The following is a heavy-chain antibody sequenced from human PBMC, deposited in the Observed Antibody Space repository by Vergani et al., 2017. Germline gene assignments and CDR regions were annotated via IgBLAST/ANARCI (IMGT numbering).Heavy chain of an antibody. V-gene: IGHV4-34*01. Sequence: QVQLQQWGAGLLKPSETLSLTCAVYGGSFSGYYWSWIRQPPGKGLEWIGEINHSGSTNYNPSLKSRVTISVDTSKNQFSLKLSSVTAADTAVYYCARTGYGSGGSCYSRRWFDPWGQGTLVTVSS. CDR1: GGSFSGYY. D-gene: IGHD2-15*01. J-gene: IGHJ5*02. CDR2: INHSGST. CDR3: ARTGYGSGGSCYSRRWFDP.